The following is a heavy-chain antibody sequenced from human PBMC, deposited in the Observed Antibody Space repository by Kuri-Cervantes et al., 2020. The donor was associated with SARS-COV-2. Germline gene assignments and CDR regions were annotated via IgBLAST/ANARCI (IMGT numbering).Heavy chain of an antibody. V-gene: IGHV3-21*01. CDR2: ISSSSYI. D-gene: IGHD2-2*01. CDR3: ARDCSSTSCYFGSAGDFDY. J-gene: IGHJ4*02. Sequence: GGSLRLSCAASGFTFSSYSMNWVRQAPGKGLEWVSSISSSSYIYYADSVKGRFTISRDNAKNSLYLQTNSLRAEDTAVYYCARDCSSTSCYFGSAGDFDYWGQGTLVTVSS. CDR1: GFTFSSYS.